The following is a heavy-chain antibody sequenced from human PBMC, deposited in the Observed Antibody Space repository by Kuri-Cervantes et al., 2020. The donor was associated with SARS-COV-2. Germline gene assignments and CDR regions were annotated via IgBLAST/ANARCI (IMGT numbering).Heavy chain of an antibody. J-gene: IGHJ3*02. CDR3: ARARSGTIDAFDI. D-gene: IGHD3-10*01. CDR2: INPTVGDT. V-gene: IGHV1-46*01. CDR1: GYIFTSYY. Sequence: ASVKVSCKASGYIFTSYYLHWVRQAPGQGLEWMGVINPTVGDTTYAQKFQGRVTMTRDTSTSTVYMELSSLRSEDTAVYYCARARSGTIDAFDIWGQGTMVTVSS.